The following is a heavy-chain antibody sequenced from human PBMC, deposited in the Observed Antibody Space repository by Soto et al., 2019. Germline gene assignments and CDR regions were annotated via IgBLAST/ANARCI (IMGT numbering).Heavy chain of an antibody. D-gene: IGHD2-2*02. CDR1: GFTFSSYG. J-gene: IGHJ5*02. CDR3: ARSGADIVVVTAAIEKWFDP. V-gene: IGHV3-33*01. Sequence: PGGSLRLSCAASGFTFSSYGMHWVRQAPGKGLEWVAVIWYDGSNKYYADSVKGRFTISRDNSKNTLYLQMNSLRAEDTAVYYCARSGADIVVVTAAIEKWFDPWGQGTLVTVSS. CDR2: IWYDGSNK.